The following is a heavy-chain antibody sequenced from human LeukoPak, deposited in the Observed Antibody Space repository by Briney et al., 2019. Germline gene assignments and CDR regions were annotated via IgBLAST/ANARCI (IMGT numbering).Heavy chain of an antibody. Sequence: SGPTLVKPTQTLTLTCTFSGFSLSTSGVGVGWIRQPPGKALEWLALIYWNDDKRYSPSLKSRLTITKDTSKNQVVLTMTNMDPVDTATFYCADRLPNDFWSGLGAFDIWGQGTMVTVSS. CDR3: ADRLPNDFWSGLGAFDI. D-gene: IGHD3-3*01. J-gene: IGHJ3*02. CDR2: IYWNDDK. V-gene: IGHV2-5*01. CDR1: GFSLSTSGVG.